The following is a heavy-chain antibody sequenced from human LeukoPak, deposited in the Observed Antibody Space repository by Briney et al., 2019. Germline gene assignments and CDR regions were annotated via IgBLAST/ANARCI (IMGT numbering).Heavy chain of an antibody. V-gene: IGHV1-2*02. Sequence: ASVKVSCTASGYTFTGYYMHWVRQAPGPGLEWMGWINPNSGGTNYAQKFQVRVTMTRDTSISTAYMELSRLRSDDTAVYYCARDRGAAASYYYMDVWGKGTTVTVSS. CDR1: GYTFTGYY. J-gene: IGHJ6*03. CDR2: INPNSGGT. CDR3: ARDRGAAASYYYMDV. D-gene: IGHD6-13*01.